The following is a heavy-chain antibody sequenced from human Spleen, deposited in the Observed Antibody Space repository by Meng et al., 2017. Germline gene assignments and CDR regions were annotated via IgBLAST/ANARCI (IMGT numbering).Heavy chain of an antibody. CDR2: VYPGDSDT. CDR3: ARHNDYKAFDI. V-gene: IGHV5-51*01. J-gene: IGHJ3*02. Sequence: GESLKISCKGSGYYFANHWLGWVRQMPGKGLEWMGFVYPGDSDTRYSPSFQGQVTISADKSISTAYLQWSSLKASDTAMYYCARHNDYKAFDIWGQGTMVTVSS. CDR1: GYYFANHW. D-gene: IGHD4-11*01.